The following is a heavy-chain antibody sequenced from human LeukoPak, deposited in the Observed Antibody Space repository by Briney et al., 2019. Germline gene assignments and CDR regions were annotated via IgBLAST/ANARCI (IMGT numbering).Heavy chain of an antibody. J-gene: IGHJ4*02. CDR1: GFTFSTYV. CDR2: ISSNGDNT. Sequence: GGSLRLSCSVSGFTFSTYVMHWVRQAPGKGLEYVSAISSNGDNTYYADSVKGRLTISRDNSENTLYLLSSLRADDTAVYYCVRGTGYWGQGTLVTVSS. V-gene: IGHV3-64D*06. CDR3: VRGTGY.